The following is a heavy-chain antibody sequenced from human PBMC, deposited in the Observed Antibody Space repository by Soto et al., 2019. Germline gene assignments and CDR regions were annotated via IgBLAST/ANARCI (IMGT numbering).Heavy chain of an antibody. CDR2: IYYSGST. J-gene: IGHJ6*02. CDR1: GGSVSSGSYY. V-gene: IGHV4-61*01. D-gene: IGHD3-10*01. CDR3: ARDQILWFGELSAGMDV. Sequence: PSETLSLTCTVSGGSVSSGSYYWSWIRQPPGKGLEWIGYIYYSGSTNYNPSLKSRVTISVDTSKNQFSLKLSSVTAADTAVYYCARDQILWFGELSAGMDVWGQGTTVTVSS.